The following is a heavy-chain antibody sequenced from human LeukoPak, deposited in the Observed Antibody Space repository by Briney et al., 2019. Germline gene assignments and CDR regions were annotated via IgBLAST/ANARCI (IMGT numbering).Heavy chain of an antibody. CDR1: GITLRNYG. Sequence: GGSLRLSCAVSGITLRNYGMSWVRKAPGKGLEWVAGISDSGGRTNYADSVKGRFTISRDNPKNTLYLQMNSLRAEDTAVYFCAKRGVVIRVILVGFHKEAYYFDSWGQGALVTVSS. D-gene: IGHD3-22*01. CDR3: AKRGVVIRVILVGFHKEAYYFDS. J-gene: IGHJ4*02. CDR2: ISDSGGRT. V-gene: IGHV3-23*01.